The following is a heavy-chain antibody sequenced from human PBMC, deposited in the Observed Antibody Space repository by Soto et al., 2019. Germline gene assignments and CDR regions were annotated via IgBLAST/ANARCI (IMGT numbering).Heavy chain of an antibody. Sequence: GGSLRLSCAASGFTFSNYAMSWVRQAPGKGLEWVSVISGNGGSTFYADSVKGRFTISRDNSKNTLYLQMNSLRGEDTAVYYCAKDPRIVVPAAGVDFWGQGTLVTVSS. D-gene: IGHD2-2*01. J-gene: IGHJ4*02. CDR1: GFTFSNYA. CDR2: ISGNGGST. CDR3: AKDPRIVVPAAGVDF. V-gene: IGHV3-23*01.